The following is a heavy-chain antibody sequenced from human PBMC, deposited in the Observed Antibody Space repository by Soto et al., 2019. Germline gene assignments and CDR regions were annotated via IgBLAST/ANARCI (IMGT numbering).Heavy chain of an antibody. V-gene: IGHV4-39*01. CDR3: AKVVVGATSHSDFDS. Sequence: QLQLQESGPGLVRPSETLSLTCTVSGGSIANNNYFWGWVRQPPGKGLEWIGSAAYSGGTYKNPSLKRRSNVSVDTSKNQFSLKLTSVTAADTAVYYCAKVVVGATSHSDFDSWGQGTLVTVSS. CDR1: GGSIANNNYF. D-gene: IGHD2-15*01. J-gene: IGHJ4*02. CDR2: AAYSGGT.